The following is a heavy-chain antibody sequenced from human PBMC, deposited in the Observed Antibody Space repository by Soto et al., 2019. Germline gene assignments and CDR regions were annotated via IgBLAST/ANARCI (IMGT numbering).Heavy chain of an antibody. Sequence: QVQLQESGPGLVKPSETLSLTCTVSGGSISSYYWSWIRQPPGKGLEWIGYIYYSGSTNYNPSLKSRVTISVDTAKNQFSLKLSSVTAADTAVYYCAREDPAAAGPFDYWGQGTLVTVSS. CDR3: AREDPAAAGPFDY. J-gene: IGHJ4*02. D-gene: IGHD6-13*01. V-gene: IGHV4-59*01. CDR2: IYYSGST. CDR1: GGSISSYY.